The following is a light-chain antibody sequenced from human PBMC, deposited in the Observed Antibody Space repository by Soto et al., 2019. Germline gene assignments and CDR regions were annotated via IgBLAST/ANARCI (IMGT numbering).Light chain of an antibody. CDR1: SSNIGVKS. V-gene: IGLV1-51*01. Sequence: QSVLTQPPSVSAAPGQKVTISCSGSSSNIGVKSVSWYQQLPRTAPKLLIYDNSERPSGIPDRFSASKSGTSATLGITGRRTGDEADYYCGTWDDSLSAVVFGGGTKLTVL. J-gene: IGLJ2*01. CDR3: GTWDDSLSAVV. CDR2: DNS.